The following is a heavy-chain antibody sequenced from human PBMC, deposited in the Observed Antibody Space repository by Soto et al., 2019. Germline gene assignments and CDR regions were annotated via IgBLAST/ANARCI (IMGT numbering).Heavy chain of an antibody. CDR3: ARAPPLTHYYDSGGWGTGYFDY. Sequence: GGSLRLACAASGFMFSRFAMHWVRQAPGEGVEWVAVISYDGSSKYYADSVKGRFTISRDNSKNTLYLQMNSLRAEDTAVYYCARAPPLTHYYDSGGWGTGYFDYGGQGTLVTVSS. CDR1: GFMFSRFA. D-gene: IGHD3-22*01. V-gene: IGHV3-30-3*01. CDR2: ISYDGSSK. J-gene: IGHJ4*02.